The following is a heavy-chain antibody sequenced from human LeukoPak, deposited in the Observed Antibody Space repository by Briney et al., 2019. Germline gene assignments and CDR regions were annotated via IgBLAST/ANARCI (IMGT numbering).Heavy chain of an antibody. Sequence: PSQTLSLTCTVSGGPISSGSYYWSWIRQPDGKGLEWIGRIYTSGSTNYNPSLKIRVTISVDTSKNQFSLKLSSVTAADTAVYYCARFDRRTYGNAFDIWGQGTMATVSS. CDR1: GGPISSGSYY. J-gene: IGHJ3*02. D-gene: IGHD3-10*01. CDR2: IYTSGST. CDR3: ARFDRRTYGNAFDI. V-gene: IGHV4-61*02.